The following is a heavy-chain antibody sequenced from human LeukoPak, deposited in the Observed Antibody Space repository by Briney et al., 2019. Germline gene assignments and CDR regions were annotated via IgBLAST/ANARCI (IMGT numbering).Heavy chain of an antibody. V-gene: IGHV4-4*07. CDR3: ARGAGTPGATGWFDP. J-gene: IGHJ5*02. CDR1: GVSINSYF. CDR2: IYTTGST. D-gene: IGHD1-1*01. Sequence: PSETLSLTCTVSGVSINSYFWSWIRQPAGKGLELIGRIYTTGSTTYNPSLKSRVSMSVDTSKNQFPLNLTSVTAADMAVYYCARGAGTPGATGWFDPWGQGTLVTVSS.